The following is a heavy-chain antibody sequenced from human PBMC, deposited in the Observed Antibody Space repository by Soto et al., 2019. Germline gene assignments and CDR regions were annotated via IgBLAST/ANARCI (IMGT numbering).Heavy chain of an antibody. CDR2: INHSVST. CDR3: ARGAIFRYYYDSSGYYLSY. D-gene: IGHD3-22*01. CDR1: GGSFSGYY. Sequence: QVQLQPWGAGLLKPSETLSLTCAVYGGSFSGYYWGWIRQPPGKGLAWIGEINHSVSTNYNPSLKSRVTISVYTSKNQFSLKLSSVTAADTAVYYCARGAIFRYYYDSSGYYLSYWGQGTLVTVSS. V-gene: IGHV4-34*01. J-gene: IGHJ4*02.